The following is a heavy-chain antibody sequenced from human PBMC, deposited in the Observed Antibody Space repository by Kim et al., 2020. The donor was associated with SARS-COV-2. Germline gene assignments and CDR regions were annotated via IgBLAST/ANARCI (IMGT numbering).Heavy chain of an antibody. CDR3: ARAYDSSGYYREAEYFQH. Sequence: SETLSLTCTVSGGSISSSSYYWGWIRQPPGKGLEWIGSIYYSGSTYYNPSLKSRVTISVDTSKNQFSLKLSSVTAADTAVYYCARAYDSSGYYREAEYFQHWARAPWSPSPQ. V-gene: IGHV4-39*01. D-gene: IGHD3-22*01. CDR1: GGSISSSSYY. J-gene: IGHJ1*01. CDR2: IYYSGST.